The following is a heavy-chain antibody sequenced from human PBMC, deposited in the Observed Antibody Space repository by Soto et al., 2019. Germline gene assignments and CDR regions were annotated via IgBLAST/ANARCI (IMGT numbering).Heavy chain of an antibody. V-gene: IGHV4-38-2*01. CDR3: ARLAKRCGPSGAFDI. Sequence: SETLSLACAVSGYFISMGSYWCWIRQPPGKGLGRIGSIYHSGSTSYNPSLKSRVTISADTSKTQSSLKLSSVTAADTAVYYCARLAKRCGPSGAFDIWGQGTMVTVSS. D-gene: IGHD3-3*02. CDR1: GYFISMGSY. CDR2: IYHSGST. J-gene: IGHJ3*02.